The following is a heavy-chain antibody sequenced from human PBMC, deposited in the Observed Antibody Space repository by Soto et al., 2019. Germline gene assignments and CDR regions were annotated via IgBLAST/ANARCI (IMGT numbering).Heavy chain of an antibody. CDR2: ISSSGTYI. V-gene: IGHV3-21*01. J-gene: IGHJ6*02. D-gene: IGHD3-10*01. CDR3: VRAGHVFDVHYYGMDL. CDR1: TFNYYS. Sequence: TFNYYSMDWGRQAPDKGLEWVSSISSSGTYIYYADSVKGRFAISRDNANNVMYLQMDTLRAEDTAVYYCVRAGHVFDVHYYGMDLWGQGTTVTVS.